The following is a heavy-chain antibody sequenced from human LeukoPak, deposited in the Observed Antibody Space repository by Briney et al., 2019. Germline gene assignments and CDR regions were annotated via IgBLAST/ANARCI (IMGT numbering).Heavy chain of an antibody. CDR3: ARDLIAVAGRRYYFDY. D-gene: IGHD6-19*01. CDR1: GYTFSSYD. J-gene: IGHJ4*02. Sequence: ASVKVSCKASGYTFSSYDINWVRQATGQGLEWMGWMNPNSGNRGYAQKFQGRVTITRNTSISTAYMELSSLRSEDTAVYYCARDLIAVAGRRYYFDYWGQGTLVTVSS. CDR2: MNPNSGNR. V-gene: IGHV1-8*03.